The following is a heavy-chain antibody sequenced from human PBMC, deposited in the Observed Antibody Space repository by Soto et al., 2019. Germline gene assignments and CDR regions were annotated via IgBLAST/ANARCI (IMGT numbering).Heavy chain of an antibody. CDR2: ISSTTNYI. Sequence: EVQLVESGGGLVKPGGSLRLSCAASGFTFTRYSMNWVRQAPGKWLEWVSSISSTTNYIYYADSMKGRFTVSRDNAKNSVYLEMNSLSAEDTAVYYCARESEDLTSNFDYWGQGTLVTVSS. V-gene: IGHV3-21*01. CDR3: ARESEDLTSNFDY. J-gene: IGHJ4*02. CDR1: GFTFTRYS.